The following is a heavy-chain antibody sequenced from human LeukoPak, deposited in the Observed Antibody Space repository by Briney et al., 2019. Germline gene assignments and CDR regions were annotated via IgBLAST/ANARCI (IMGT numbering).Heavy chain of an antibody. D-gene: IGHD3-9*01. CDR1: GFTFSTYW. Sequence: RPGGSLRLSCAASGFTFSTYWMHWVRQAPGKGLVLVSRINYDGTTTSYADSVKGRVTISRDNAKNTLYLQMNSLRAEDTAVYYCARGDARPLVYYYGVDVWGQGTTVTVSS. CDR3: ARGDARPLVYYYGVDV. V-gene: IGHV3-74*01. J-gene: IGHJ6*02. CDR2: INYDGTTT.